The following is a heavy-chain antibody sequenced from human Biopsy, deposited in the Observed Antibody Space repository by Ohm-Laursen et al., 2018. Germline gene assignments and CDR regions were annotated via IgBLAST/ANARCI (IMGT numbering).Heavy chain of an antibody. CDR2: ISYNERT. J-gene: IGHJ2*01. V-gene: IGHV4-31*02. Sequence: PLSLTWSVSGASVKTSGYFWAWIRQRPGKGLEWIGYISYNERTHYNPSLTSRLAISFDTSNNRISLQLRSVSVADAAVYYCVREPKTGTAEAWYFDLWGRGSPVTVPS. D-gene: IGHD3-9*01. CDR3: VREPKTGTAEAWYFDL. CDR1: GASVKTSGYF.